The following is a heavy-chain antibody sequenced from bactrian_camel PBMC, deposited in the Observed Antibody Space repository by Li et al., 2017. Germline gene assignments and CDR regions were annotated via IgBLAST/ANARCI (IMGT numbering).Heavy chain of an antibody. D-gene: IGHD3*01. Sequence: VQLVESGGGLVQPGGSLRLSCAASGFTSRSYYMDWVRQAPGKGLEWVSSISGDGRNTYYADSMKGRFTISRDDAKNTLYPQLNSLKTEDTAMYYCTNIGLGGAIQDQETGADYWGQGTQVTVS. J-gene: IGHJ4*01. V-gene: IGHV3S6*01. CDR1: GFTSRSYY. CDR3: TNIGLGGAIQDQETGADY. CDR2: ISGDGRNT.